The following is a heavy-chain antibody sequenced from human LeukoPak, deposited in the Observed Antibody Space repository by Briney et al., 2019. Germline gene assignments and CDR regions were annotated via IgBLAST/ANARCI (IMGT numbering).Heavy chain of an antibody. CDR1: GFTFSSYA. D-gene: IGHD1-1*01. Sequence: GGSLRLSCAASGFTFSSYAMSWVRQAPGKGLEWVSAISGSGGSTYYADSVKGRFTISRDNSKDTLYLQMNSLRAEDTAVYYCAKFCHDSSAFDIWGQGTMVTVSS. CDR3: AKFCHDSSAFDI. CDR2: ISGSGGST. J-gene: IGHJ3*02. V-gene: IGHV3-23*01.